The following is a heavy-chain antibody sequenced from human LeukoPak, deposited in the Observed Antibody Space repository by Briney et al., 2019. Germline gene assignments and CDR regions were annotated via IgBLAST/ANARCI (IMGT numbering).Heavy chain of an antibody. D-gene: IGHD3-22*01. CDR3: ARGPRATQYYYDSSGYYYDIDY. CDR2: IYPRDGST. CDR1: GYTFTSNY. V-gene: IGHV1-46*01. J-gene: IGHJ4*02. Sequence: ASVKVACKASGYTFTSNYIHWVRQAPGQGLEWMGMIYPRDGSTSYAQKFQGRVTITADESTSTAYMELSSLRSEDTAVYYCARGPRATQYYYDSSGYYYDIDYWGQGTLVTVSS.